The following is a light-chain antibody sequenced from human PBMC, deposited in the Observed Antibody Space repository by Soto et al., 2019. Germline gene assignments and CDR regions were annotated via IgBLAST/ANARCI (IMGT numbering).Light chain of an antibody. V-gene: IGKV3-20*01. CDR1: QGVGRNY. Sequence: EIVLTQFPATWSSSPGERATLYCRVSQGVGRNYLAWYQQRPGQPPNLLIFGASHRAPDVPDRFSGGGSETDFTLTISRLESEDSAVYYCQQYGISPFTFGGGTKVDIK. CDR3: QQYGISPFT. CDR2: GAS. J-gene: IGKJ4*01.